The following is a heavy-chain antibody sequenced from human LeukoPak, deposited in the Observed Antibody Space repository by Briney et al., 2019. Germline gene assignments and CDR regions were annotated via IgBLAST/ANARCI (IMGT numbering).Heavy chain of an antibody. CDR1: GFTFSSYG. V-gene: IGHV3-30*18. Sequence: PGGSLRLSCAASGFTFSSYGMHWVRQAPGKGLEWVAVISYDGSNKYYADSVKGRFTISRGNSKNTLYLQMNSLRAEDTALYYCAKDMGYCSGGSCYPAWFDPWGQGTLVTVSS. CDR3: AKDMGYCSGGSCYPAWFDP. CDR2: ISYDGSNK. J-gene: IGHJ5*02. D-gene: IGHD2-15*01.